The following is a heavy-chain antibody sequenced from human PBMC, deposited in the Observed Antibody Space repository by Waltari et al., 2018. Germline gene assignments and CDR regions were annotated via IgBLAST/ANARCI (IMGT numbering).Heavy chain of an antibody. CDR3: ANIIAAAGDFNWFDP. CDR1: GGTFSSYA. V-gene: IGHV1-69*05. Sequence: QVQLVQSGAEVKKPGSSVKVSCKASGGTFSSYAISWVRPAPGQGLEWMGGIIPIFGTANYAQKFQGRFTITTDESTSTAYMELSSLRYEDTAVYYCANIIAAAGDFNWFDPWGQGTLVTVSS. CDR2: IIPIFGTA. D-gene: IGHD6-13*01. J-gene: IGHJ5*02.